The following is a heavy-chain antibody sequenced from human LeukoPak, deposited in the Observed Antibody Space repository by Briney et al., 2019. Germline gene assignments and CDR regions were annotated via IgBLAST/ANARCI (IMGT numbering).Heavy chain of an antibody. D-gene: IGHD6-19*01. V-gene: IGHV4-39*01. Sequence: SETLSLTCTVSGGSISISSYYGGWIRQPPGKGLEWIGSIYYSGNTYYNPSLKSRAIISVDTSKNQFSLKVSSVTAADTAVYYCARHHHNGWSDYWGQGTLVTVSS. J-gene: IGHJ4*02. CDR1: GGSISISSYY. CDR3: ARHHHNGWSDY. CDR2: IYYSGNT.